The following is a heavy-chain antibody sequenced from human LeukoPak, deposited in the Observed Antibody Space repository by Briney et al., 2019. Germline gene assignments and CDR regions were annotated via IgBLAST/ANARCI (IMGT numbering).Heavy chain of an antibody. D-gene: IGHD1-7*01. Sequence: PSETLSLTCTVSGGSISSYYWSWIRQPPGKGLEWIGYIYYSGSTNYNPSLKSRVTISVDTSKNQFSLKLSSVTAADTAVYYCARGGSLSEKTNFDIWGQGTMVTVSS. CDR2: IYYSGST. CDR1: GGSISSYY. J-gene: IGHJ3*02. CDR3: ARGGSLSEKTNFDI. V-gene: IGHV4-59*12.